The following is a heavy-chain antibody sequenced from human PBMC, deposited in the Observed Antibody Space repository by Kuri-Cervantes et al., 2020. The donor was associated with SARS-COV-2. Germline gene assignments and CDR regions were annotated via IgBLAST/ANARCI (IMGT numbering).Heavy chain of an antibody. J-gene: IGHJ4*02. CDR2: IYYSGST. V-gene: IGHV4-38-2*01. Sequence: SQTLSLTCAVSGYSLSSGYYWGWIRQPPGKGLEWIGSIYYSGSTYYNPSLKSRVTISVDTSKNQFSLKLGSVTAADTAVYYCARQSDSVDYWGQGTLVTVSS. D-gene: IGHD2-15*01. CDR1: GYSLSSGYY. CDR3: ARQSDSVDY.